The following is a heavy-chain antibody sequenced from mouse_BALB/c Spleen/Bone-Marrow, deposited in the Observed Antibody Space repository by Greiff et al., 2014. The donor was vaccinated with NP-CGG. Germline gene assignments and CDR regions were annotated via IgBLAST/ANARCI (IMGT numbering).Heavy chain of an antibody. CDR2: IYPGNVNT. CDR3: ARDYDYDAWFAY. J-gene: IGHJ3*01. D-gene: IGHD2-4*01. CDR1: GYTFTSYY. V-gene: IGHV1S56*01. Sequence: QVQLQQSGPELVKPGASVRISCKASGYTFTSYYIHWVKQRPGQGLEWIGWIYPGNVNTKYNEKFKGKATLTVDKSSSTAYMQLSSLTSEDSAVYFCARDYDYDAWFAYWGQGTLVTVSA.